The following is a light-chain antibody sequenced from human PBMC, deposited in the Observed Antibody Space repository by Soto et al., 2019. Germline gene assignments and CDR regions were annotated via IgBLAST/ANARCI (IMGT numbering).Light chain of an antibody. J-gene: IGKJ2*01. CDR3: QHYDSSPPYT. CDR1: RSFASSY. Sequence: EIVLTQSPATLSLSPGERATLSCRASRSFASSYLAWYQHKPGQAPRLLIYAASSRATGIPDRFIGSGSGTDFNLTISRLEPDDSGVYYCQHYDSSPPYTFGQGTKLEIK. CDR2: AAS. V-gene: IGKV3-20*01.